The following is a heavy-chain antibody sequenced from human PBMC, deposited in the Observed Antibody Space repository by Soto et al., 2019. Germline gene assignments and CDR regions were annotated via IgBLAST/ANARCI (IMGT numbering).Heavy chain of an antibody. D-gene: IGHD3-10*01. CDR1: GGSFSGYY. CDR2: INHSGST. J-gene: IGHJ4*02. V-gene: IGHV4-34*01. CDR3: ARGRRRGSGSYYHGGYFDY. Sequence: SETLSLTCAVYGGSFSGYYWSWIRQPPGKGLEWIGEINHSGSTNYNPSLKSRVTISVDTSKNQFSLKLSSVTAADTAVYYCARGRRRGSGSYYHGGYFDYWGQGTLVTVSS.